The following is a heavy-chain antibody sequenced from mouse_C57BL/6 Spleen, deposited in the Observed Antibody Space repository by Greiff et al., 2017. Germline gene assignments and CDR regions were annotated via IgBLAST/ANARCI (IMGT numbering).Heavy chain of an antibody. CDR3: AKDYYYGSSYDAMDY. Sequence: QVQLQQPGTELVKPGASVKMSCKASGYTFTSYWMHWVKQRPGQGLEWIGNINPGNGGTNYNEKFQSKATLTVDKSSSTAYMPLSSLQSEDSAVXYGAKDYYYGSSYDAMDYWGQGTTLTVSS. CDR1: GYTFTSYW. J-gene: IGHJ4*01. D-gene: IGHD1-1*01. CDR2: INPGNGGT. V-gene: IGHV1-53*01.